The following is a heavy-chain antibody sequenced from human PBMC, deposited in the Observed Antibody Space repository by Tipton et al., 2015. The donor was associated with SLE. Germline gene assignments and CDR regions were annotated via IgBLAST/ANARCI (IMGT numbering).Heavy chain of an antibody. D-gene: IGHD7-27*01. CDR1: GGSISSSSHY. CDR3: ARELGMVAFDI. Sequence: TLSLTCTVSGGSISSSSHYWGWIRQPPGKGLEWIGSIYYSGSTYYNPSLKSRVTISVDTSKNQFSLKLSSVTAADTAVYYCARELGMVAFDIWGQGTMVTVSS. J-gene: IGHJ3*02. CDR2: IYYSGST. V-gene: IGHV4-39*07.